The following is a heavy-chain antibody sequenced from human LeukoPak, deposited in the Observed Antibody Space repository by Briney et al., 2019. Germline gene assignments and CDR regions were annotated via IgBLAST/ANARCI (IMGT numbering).Heavy chain of an antibody. CDR2: INPSGGTT. CDR3: ARVILVGGTPEYYFDY. CDR1: GYTFTSYY. D-gene: IGHD1-26*01. V-gene: IGHV1-46*01. Sequence: GASVKVSCKASGYTFTSYYMHWVRQAPGQGLEWMGIINPSGGTTSYAQKFQGRVTMTRDTSTSTVYMELSSLRSEDTAVYYCARVILVGGTPEYYFDYWGQGTLVTVSS. J-gene: IGHJ4*02.